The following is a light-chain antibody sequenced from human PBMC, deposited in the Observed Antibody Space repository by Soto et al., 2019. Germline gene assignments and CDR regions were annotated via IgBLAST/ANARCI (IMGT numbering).Light chain of an antibody. J-gene: IGKJ5*01. CDR2: DAS. V-gene: IGKV1-33*01. Sequence: DIPMTQSPSSLSASVGDRVTITCQASQDISNYLNWYQQKPGKAPKLLIYDASNLETGVPSRFSGSGSGTGFTFTISSLQPEDIATYYCQQYDNLPSFGQGTRLEIK. CDR1: QDISNY. CDR3: QQYDNLPS.